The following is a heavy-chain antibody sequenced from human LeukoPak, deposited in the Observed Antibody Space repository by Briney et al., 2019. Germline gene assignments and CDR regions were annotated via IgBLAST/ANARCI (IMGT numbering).Heavy chain of an antibody. CDR2: IYHSGST. J-gene: IGHJ5*02. CDR1: GGSMSSYF. CDR3: ARAVDTAMNNWFDP. Sequence: SETLSLTCTVSGGSMSSYFWSWIRQPPGKGLEWIGYIYHSGSTNYNPSLKSRVTISVDTSKNQFSLKLSSVTAADTAVYYCARAVDTAMNNWFDPWGQGTLVTVSS. D-gene: IGHD5-18*01. V-gene: IGHV4-59*01.